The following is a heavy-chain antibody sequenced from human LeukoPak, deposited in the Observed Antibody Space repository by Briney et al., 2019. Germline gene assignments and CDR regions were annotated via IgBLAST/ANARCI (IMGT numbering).Heavy chain of an antibody. V-gene: IGHV3-21*01. CDR3: ARGSRDGYNYDY. J-gene: IGHJ4*02. CDR2: ISSSSSYI. D-gene: IGHD5-12*01. CDR1: GFTLSSHW. Sequence: GGSLRLSCAASGFTLSSHWMTWVRQAPGKGLEWVSSISSSSSYIYYADSVKGRFTISRDNAKNSLYLQMNSLRAEDTAVYYCARGSRDGYNYDYWGQGTLVTVSS.